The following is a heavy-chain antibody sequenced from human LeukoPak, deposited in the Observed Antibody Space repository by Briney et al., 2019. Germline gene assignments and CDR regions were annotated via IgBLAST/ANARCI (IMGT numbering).Heavy chain of an antibody. CDR1: GFTFSSYA. V-gene: IGHV3-23*01. CDR2: INGGGGST. Sequence: PGGSLRLSCAASGFTFSSYAMNWVRQAPGKGLEWVSAINGGGGSTYSADSVKGRFTISRDNAKNSLYLQMNSLRAEDTAVYYCARVYLRVYVGGWGQGTLVTVSS. J-gene: IGHJ4*02. D-gene: IGHD3-16*01. CDR3: ARVYLRVYVGG.